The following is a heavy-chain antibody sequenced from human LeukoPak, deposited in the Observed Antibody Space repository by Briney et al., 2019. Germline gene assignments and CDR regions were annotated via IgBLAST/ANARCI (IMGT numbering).Heavy chain of an antibody. J-gene: IGHJ4*02. CDR3: ARSRDYGDYFDY. CDR2: INPSGGST. CDR1: GYTFNNYY. V-gene: IGHV1-46*02. Sequence: ASVKVSCKASGYTFNNYYMKWVRQAPGQGLEWMGIINPSGGSTSYAQKFQGRVTVTRDTSTSTVYMELSSLRSDDTAVYYCARSRDYGDYFDYRGQGTLVTVSS. D-gene: IGHD4-17*01.